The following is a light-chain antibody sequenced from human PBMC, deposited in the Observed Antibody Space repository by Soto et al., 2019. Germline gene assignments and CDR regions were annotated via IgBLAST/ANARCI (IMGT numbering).Light chain of an antibody. V-gene: IGKV1-39*01. CDR2: AAS. CDR3: QQNYSSPRT. J-gene: IGKJ1*01. Sequence: DIQMTQSPSSLSVSVGDRVTLTCRASQSINIFFNCYQHKPGKAPNLLIYAASILQSGVPSRCSGSGSGTDFTLTISSLQPEDFATYYCQQNYSSPRTFGQGTRVDIK. CDR1: QSINIF.